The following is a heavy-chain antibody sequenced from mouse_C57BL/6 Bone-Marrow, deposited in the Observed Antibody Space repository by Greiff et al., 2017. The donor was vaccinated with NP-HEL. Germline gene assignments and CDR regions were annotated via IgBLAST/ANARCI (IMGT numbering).Heavy chain of an antibody. D-gene: IGHD1-1*01. CDR2: ISSGGSYT. Sequence: EVHLVESGGDLVKPGGSLKLSCAASGFTFSSYGMSWVRQTPDKRLEWVATISSGGSYTYYPDSVKGRFTISRDNAKNTLYLQMSSLKSEDTAMYYCARRSYYGSSSWFAYWGQGTLVTVSA. CDR1: GFTFSSYG. CDR3: ARRSYYGSSSWFAY. V-gene: IGHV5-6*01. J-gene: IGHJ3*01.